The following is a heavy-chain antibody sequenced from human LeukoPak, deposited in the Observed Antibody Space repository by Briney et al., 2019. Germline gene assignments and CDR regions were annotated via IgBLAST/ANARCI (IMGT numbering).Heavy chain of an antibody. CDR1: GYTFTSYY. Sequence: GASVKVSCKASGYTFTSYYMHWVRQAPGQGLEWMGIINPSGGSTSYAQKFQSGVTMTRDTSTSTVYMELSSLRSEDTAVYYCARDTVRYFDWLFHPPPAGFRMDVWGQGTTVTVSS. CDR3: ARDTVRYFDWLFHPPPAGFRMDV. V-gene: IGHV1-46*01. CDR2: INPSGGST. J-gene: IGHJ6*02. D-gene: IGHD3-9*01.